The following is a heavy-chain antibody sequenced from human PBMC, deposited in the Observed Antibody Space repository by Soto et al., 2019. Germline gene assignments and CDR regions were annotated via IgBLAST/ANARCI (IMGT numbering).Heavy chain of an antibody. CDR1: RFTLSSYW. CDR2: INEDGSEK. J-gene: IGHJ4*02. CDR3: ARDKGYLDY. D-gene: IGHD2-2*01. Sequence: EVQLVESGGGLVQPGGSLRLSCAASRFTLSSYWMSWVRQAPGKGLEWVANINEDGSEKFYVDSVKGRFTISRDNAKNSLYLQMTSLRAEDTAVYYCARDKGYLDYWGQGTLVTVSS. V-gene: IGHV3-7*01.